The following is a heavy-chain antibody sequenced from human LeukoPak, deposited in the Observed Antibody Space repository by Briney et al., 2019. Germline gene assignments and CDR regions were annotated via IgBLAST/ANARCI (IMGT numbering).Heavy chain of an antibody. V-gene: IGHV3-33*01. CDR3: VRASGSFDY. CDR2: ILSEGSNK. CDR1: GFTFSDYG. Sequence: GGSLRLSCEASGFTFSDYGIRWVRRAPGKGRGWVAVILSEGSNKYYADSVKGRFTISRDNSRKTLYLQMNSLRVEDTAVYYCVRASGSFDYWGQGTLVTVSS. D-gene: IGHD3-10*01. J-gene: IGHJ4*02.